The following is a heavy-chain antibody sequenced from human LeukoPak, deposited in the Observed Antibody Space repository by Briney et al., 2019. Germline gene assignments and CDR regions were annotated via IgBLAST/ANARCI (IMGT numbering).Heavy chain of an antibody. Sequence: PSETLSLTCAVYGGSFSGYYWSWIRQPPGKGLEWIGEINHSGSTNYNPSLKSRVTISVDTSKNQFSLKLSSVTAADTAVYYCARFLGLTGSSYYDFWSGYYGNVHNSWFDPWGQGTLVTVSS. J-gene: IGHJ5*02. CDR2: INHSGST. CDR3: ARFLGLTGSSYYDFWSGYYGNVHNSWFDP. D-gene: IGHD3-3*01. CDR1: GGSFSGYY. V-gene: IGHV4-34*01.